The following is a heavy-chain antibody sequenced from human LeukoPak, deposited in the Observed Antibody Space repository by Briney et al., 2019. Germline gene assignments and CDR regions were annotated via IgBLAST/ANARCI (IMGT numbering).Heavy chain of an antibody. D-gene: IGHD1-7*01. CDR2: ISSSGSTI. V-gene: IGHV3-48*03. CDR1: GFTFSSYE. J-gene: IGHJ3*02. Sequence: GGSLRLSCAASGFTFSSYEMDWVRQAPGKGLEWVSYISSSGSTIYYADSVKGRFTISRDNAKNSLYLQMNSLRAEDTAVYYCARKGTPGDAFDIWGQGTMVTVSS. CDR3: ARKGTPGDAFDI.